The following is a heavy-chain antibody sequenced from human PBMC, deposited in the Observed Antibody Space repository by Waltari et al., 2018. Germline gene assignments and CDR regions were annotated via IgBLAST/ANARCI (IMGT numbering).Heavy chain of an antibody. CDR2: ISTDETTT. V-gene: IGHV3-74*01. CDR3: ARTAFFRSSGYYFRS. J-gene: IGHJ4*02. CDR1: AFIFRDFC. Sequence: EEQLLESGGGLVQPGGSLKLSCSASAFIFRDFCMHVVRQAPGEGPLWVARISTDETTTTYADSVKGRFTISRANAKNTLYLQMNSLTAEDTAVYFCARTAFFRSSGYYFRSWGQGTLVSVSS. D-gene: IGHD3-22*01.